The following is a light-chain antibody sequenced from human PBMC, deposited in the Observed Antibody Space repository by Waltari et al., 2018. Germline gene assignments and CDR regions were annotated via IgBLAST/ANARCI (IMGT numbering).Light chain of an antibody. Sequence: IQLTQSPSFLSASVGDRVTITCRASLDLSSFLAWYQQKPGQAPTLLIYGASILQSGVPPRFSGSGSGTDFTLTIISLQPEDFGTYYCQQLNSYQLTFGGGTTVEIK. V-gene: IGKV1-9*01. CDR1: LDLSSF. J-gene: IGKJ4*01. CDR3: QQLNSYQLT. CDR2: GAS.